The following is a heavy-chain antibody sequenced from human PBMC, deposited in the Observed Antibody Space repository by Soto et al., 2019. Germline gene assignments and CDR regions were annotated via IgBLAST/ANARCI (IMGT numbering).Heavy chain of an antibody. V-gene: IGHV4-39*07. CDR2: IYYNGST. Sequence: KPSETLSLTYTVSGGSISSSSYYWGWIRQPPGKGLEWIGRIYYNGSTNYNPSLKSRVTISVDTSKNQFSLKLSSVTAADTAVYYCARLLEWLRDPYYYYGMDVWGQGTTVNVSS. CDR1: GGSISSSSYY. D-gene: IGHD5-12*01. J-gene: IGHJ6*02. CDR3: ARLLEWLRDPYYYYGMDV.